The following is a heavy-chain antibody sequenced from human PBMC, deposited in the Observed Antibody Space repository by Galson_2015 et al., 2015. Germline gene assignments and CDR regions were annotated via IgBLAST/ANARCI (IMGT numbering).Heavy chain of an antibody. CDR2: IHSDGNT. Sequence: SLRLSCAASEFTVSGYYMTWVRQTPGKGLEWVAIIHSDGNTFYADYVKGRFTISRANLQNKAFLQMDSLRPEDTAVYYCAREGPIDAFSAASFDYWGQGTLVTVSS. CDR1: EFTVSGYY. V-gene: IGHV3-53*01. J-gene: IGHJ4*02. D-gene: IGHD2/OR15-2a*01. CDR3: AREGPIDAFSAASFDY.